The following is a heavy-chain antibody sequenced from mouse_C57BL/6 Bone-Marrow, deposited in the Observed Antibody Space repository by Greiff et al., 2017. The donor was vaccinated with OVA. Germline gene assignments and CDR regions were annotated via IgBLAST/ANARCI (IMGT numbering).Heavy chain of an antibody. J-gene: IGHJ4*01. CDR2: IDPSDSET. D-gene: IGHD1-1*01. V-gene: IGHV1-52*01. CDR1: GYTFTSYW. Sequence: VQLQQPGAELVRPGSSVKLSCKASGYTFTSYWMHWVKQRPIQGLEWIGNIDPSDSETHYNQKFKDKATLTVDKSSSTAYMQLSSLTSEDSAVYYCSSYDPLLSMDYWGQGTSVTVSS. CDR3: SSYDPLLSMDY.